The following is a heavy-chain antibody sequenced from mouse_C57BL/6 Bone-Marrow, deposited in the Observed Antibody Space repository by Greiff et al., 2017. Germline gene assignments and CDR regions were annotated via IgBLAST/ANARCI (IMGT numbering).Heavy chain of an antibody. CDR1: GYTFTNYW. Sequence: QVQLKQSGAELVRPGTSVKMSCKASGYTFTNYWIGWAKQRPGHGLEWIGDIYTGGGYTNYNEKFKGKATLTADKSSSTAYLQFSSLTSEDSAIYYCARRTCWYYAMDYWGQGTSVTVSS. CDR2: IYTGGGYT. V-gene: IGHV1-63*01. J-gene: IGHJ4*01. CDR3: ARRTCWYYAMDY.